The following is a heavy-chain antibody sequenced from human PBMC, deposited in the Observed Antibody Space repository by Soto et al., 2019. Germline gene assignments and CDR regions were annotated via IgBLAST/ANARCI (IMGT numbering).Heavy chain of an antibody. V-gene: IGHV4-39*01. CDR2: IPYSGNT. CDR3: ARPFAAQTVAGFDS. Sequence: QLQLQESGPGLVKPSETLTLTCTVSGGSLSSGSYYWGWIRQPPGKGLEWIGSIPYSGNTYYNPSLKTRVTLSVDASKNEFSLKLSSVTAADTAVYYCARPFAAQTVAGFDSWGQGTLVTVSS. CDR1: GGSLSSGSYY. D-gene: IGHD6-19*01. J-gene: IGHJ4*02.